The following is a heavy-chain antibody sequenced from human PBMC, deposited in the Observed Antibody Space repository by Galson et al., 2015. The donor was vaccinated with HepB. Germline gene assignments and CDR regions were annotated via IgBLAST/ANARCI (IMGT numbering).Heavy chain of an antibody. CDR1: GGTFSSYA. CDR3: ARDIYCSGGSCYSVGWFDP. D-gene: IGHD2-15*01. CDR2: IIPIFGTA. Sequence: SVKVSCKASGGTFSSYAISWVRQAPGQGLEWMGGIIPIFGTANYAQKFQGRVTITADESTSTAYMELSSLRSEDTAVYYCARDIYCSGGSCYSVGWFDPWGQGTLVTVSS. V-gene: IGHV1-69*13. J-gene: IGHJ5*02.